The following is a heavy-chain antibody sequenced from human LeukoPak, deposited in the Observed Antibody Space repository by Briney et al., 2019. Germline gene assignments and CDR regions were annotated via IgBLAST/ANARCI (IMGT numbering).Heavy chain of an antibody. V-gene: IGHV4-4*07. CDR3: ARDVAVAWNWFYP. Sequence: SSETLSLTCTVSGVSISSYYWTWIRQPAGKGLEWIGRIYDSGRTNYCPSLKSRVNISLDKSKNQFSLKLNSVTAADTGVYYCARDVAVAWNWFYPWGQGILVTVTS. CDR2: IYDSGRT. CDR1: GVSISSYY. J-gene: IGHJ5*02. D-gene: IGHD6-19*01.